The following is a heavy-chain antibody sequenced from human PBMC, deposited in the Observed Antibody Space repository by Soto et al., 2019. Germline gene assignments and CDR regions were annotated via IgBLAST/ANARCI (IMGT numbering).Heavy chain of an antibody. CDR1: GYPFTSYG. CDR3: ARDGAGVATDYHGMDV. D-gene: IGHD2-21*02. V-gene: IGHV1-18*01. Sequence: QVQLVQSGVEEKKPGASVKVSCKASGYPFTSYGISWVRQAPGQGLEWMGWISGYHGDTNHAQKVQGRVNMTTDTSTSTAYMELRSLRSDDTAVYYCARDGAGVATDYHGMDVWGQGTTVTVSS. J-gene: IGHJ6*02. CDR2: ISGYHGDT.